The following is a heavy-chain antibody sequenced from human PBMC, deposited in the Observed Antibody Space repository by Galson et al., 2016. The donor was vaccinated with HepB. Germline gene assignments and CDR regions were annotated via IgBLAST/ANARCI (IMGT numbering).Heavy chain of an antibody. J-gene: IGHJ4*02. CDR1: GDSIVNSGYY. CDR3: ARHSRHFDVVTGPSPGYFDF. CDR2: SYYSGST. V-gene: IGHV4-39*01. D-gene: IGHD3-9*01. Sequence: ETLSLTCIVSGDSIVNSGYYWGWIRQTPGKGLEWIGSSYYSGSTYYNASLRSRITISVDTSKNQFSLKLSSVTAADTALYFCARHSRHFDVVTGPSPGYFDFWGQGTLFTASS.